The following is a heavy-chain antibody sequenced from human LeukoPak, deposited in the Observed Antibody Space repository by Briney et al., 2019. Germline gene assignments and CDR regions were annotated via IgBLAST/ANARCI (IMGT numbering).Heavy chain of an antibody. J-gene: IGHJ4*02. Sequence: PGGSLRLSCAASGFTFSSYAMSWVRQAPGEGLEWVSAISTNGGSTYFADSVKGRFTITRDNSENTLYLQMNSLRAEDTAVYYCAKGSFDYWGQGTLVTVSS. CDR2: ISTNGGST. V-gene: IGHV3-23*01. CDR1: GFTFSSYA. CDR3: AKGSFDY. D-gene: IGHD6-19*01.